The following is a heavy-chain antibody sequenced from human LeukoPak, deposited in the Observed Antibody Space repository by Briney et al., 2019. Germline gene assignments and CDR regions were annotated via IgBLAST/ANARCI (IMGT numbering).Heavy chain of an antibody. D-gene: IGHD1-26*01. V-gene: IGHV3-23*01. Sequence: GGSLRLSCAASGFTFSSYAMSWVRQAPGKGLEWVSSISGGGGSTYYADSVKGRFTISRDNSKNTLYLQMNSLRAEDTAVYYCARDPGSYLDYWGQGTLVTVSS. CDR3: ARDPGSYLDY. CDR1: GFTFSSYA. J-gene: IGHJ4*02. CDR2: ISGGGGST.